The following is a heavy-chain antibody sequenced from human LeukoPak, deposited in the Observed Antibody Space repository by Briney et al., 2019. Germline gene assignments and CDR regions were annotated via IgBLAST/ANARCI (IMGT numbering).Heavy chain of an antibody. J-gene: IGHJ3*01. CDR2: ISGSGDTT. Sequence: GGSLRLSCSASGFPFSSYAMHWVRQAPGKGLEWVSLISGSGDTTNYADSVKGRFTISRDNSKNTLYLQMNSLGADDTAVYYCAKAFQRGWERDAFAFWGQGTLVTVSS. D-gene: IGHD1-26*01. V-gene: IGHV3-23*01. CDR1: GFPFSSYA. CDR3: AKAFQRGWERDAFAF.